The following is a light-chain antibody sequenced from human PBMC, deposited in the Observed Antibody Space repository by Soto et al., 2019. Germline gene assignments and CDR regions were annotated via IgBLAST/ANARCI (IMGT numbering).Light chain of an antibody. J-gene: IGLJ3*02. Sequence: QLVLTQPPSASGTPGQRVAISCSGSSSNIGSHTVNWYQQLPGTAPNLLIYGNDQRPSGVPDRFSGSKSGTSASLAISGLQSEDEVDYYCAAWDDSLNGPVFGGGTKLTVL. CDR3: AAWDDSLNGPV. CDR2: GND. CDR1: SSNIGSHT. V-gene: IGLV1-44*01.